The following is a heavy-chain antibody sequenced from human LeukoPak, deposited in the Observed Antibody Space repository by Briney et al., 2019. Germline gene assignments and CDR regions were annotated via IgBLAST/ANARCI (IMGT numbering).Heavy chain of an antibody. J-gene: IGHJ4*02. V-gene: IGHV4-39*01. Sequence: SETLSLTCTVSGGSISSSSYYWGWIRQPPGKGLEWIGSIYYSGSTYYNPSLKSRVTISVHTSKNQFSLKLSSVTAADTAVYYCARIVGASDYWGQGTLVTVSS. CDR1: GGSISSSSYY. CDR3: ARIVGASDY. D-gene: IGHD1-26*01. CDR2: IYYSGST.